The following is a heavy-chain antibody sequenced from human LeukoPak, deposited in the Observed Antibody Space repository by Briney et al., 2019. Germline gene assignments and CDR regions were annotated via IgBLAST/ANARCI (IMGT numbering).Heavy chain of an antibody. D-gene: IGHD2-15*01. CDR3: ARGKAATPKGNWFDP. J-gene: IGHJ5*02. Sequence: SETLSLTCTVSGGSISSYYWSWIRQPPGKGLEWIGYIYYSGSTNYNPSLKSRVSISVDTSKNQFSLKLSSVTGADTAVYYCARGKAATPKGNWFDPWGQGTLVTVSS. V-gene: IGHV4-59*01. CDR2: IYYSGST. CDR1: GGSISSYY.